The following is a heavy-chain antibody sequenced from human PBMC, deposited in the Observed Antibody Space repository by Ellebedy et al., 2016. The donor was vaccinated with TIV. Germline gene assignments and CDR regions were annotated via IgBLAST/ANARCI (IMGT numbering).Heavy chain of an antibody. Sequence: GESLKISCAASGFTFSSYTMHWVRQAPGKGLEWLSFISGSTTYRDYADLVTVRFTISRDNAKNSLSLQMTSLRAEDTAVYYCAREGPLQIHRKVRAFDVWGQGTTVTVSS. CDR2: ISGSTTYR. CDR1: GFTFSSYT. J-gene: IGHJ3*01. CDR3: AREGPLQIHRKVRAFDV. V-gene: IGHV3-21*01.